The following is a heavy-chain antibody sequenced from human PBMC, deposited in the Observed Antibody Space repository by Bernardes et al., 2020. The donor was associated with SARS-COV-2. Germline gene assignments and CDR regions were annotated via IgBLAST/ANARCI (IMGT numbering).Heavy chain of an antibody. Sequence: GGSLRLSCVASGFTFGTYEMNWFRQAPGKGLEWFAYIRSIGGPKDYADSVKGRFTISRDNTKNSLYLQMNSLRVEDTALYYCARADLWTGYRYFDYWGQGTLLTVSS. CDR1: GFTFGTYE. J-gene: IGHJ4*02. D-gene: IGHD3-3*01. CDR3: ARADLWTGYRYFDY. V-gene: IGHV3-48*03. CDR2: IRSIGGPK.